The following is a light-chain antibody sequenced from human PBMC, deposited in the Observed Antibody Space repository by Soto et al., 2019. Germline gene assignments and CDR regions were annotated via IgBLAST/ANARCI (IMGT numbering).Light chain of an antibody. J-gene: IGLJ1*01. CDR3: SSYTSDSPLFV. CDR2: EVT. CDR1: SSDVGVFNY. V-gene: IGLV2-14*01. Sequence: QSVLTQPASVSGSPGQSITISCTGTSSDVGVFNYVSWYQQHPGKAPKLVISEVTNRPSGVSNRFSGSKSGNTASLTISGLQSEDEAEYYCSSYTSDSPLFVFGTGTKLTVL.